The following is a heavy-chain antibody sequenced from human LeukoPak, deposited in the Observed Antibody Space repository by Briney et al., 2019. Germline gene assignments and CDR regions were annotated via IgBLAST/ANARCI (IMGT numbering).Heavy chain of an antibody. CDR3: AREGRRDLSDS. D-gene: IGHD2-21*02. J-gene: IGHJ4*02. V-gene: IGHV4-34*01. CDR1: GGSFSGYY. Sequence: SETLSLTCAVYGGSFSGYYWSWIRQPPGKGLEWIGEINHSGSTNYNPSLKSRVTISVDTSKNQFSLKVTSVTAADTAIYYCAREGRRDLSDSWGQGTLVTVSS. CDR2: INHSGST.